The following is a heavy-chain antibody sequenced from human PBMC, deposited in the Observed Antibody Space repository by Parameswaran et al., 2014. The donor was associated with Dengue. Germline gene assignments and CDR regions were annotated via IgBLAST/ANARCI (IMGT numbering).Heavy chain of an antibody. Sequence: RWIRQPPGKGLEWVSAISGSGGSTYYADSVKGRFTISRDNSKNTLYLQMNSLRAEDTAVYYCAKLHNYYDSSGYYAGNYWGQGTLVTVSS. CDR2: ISGSGGST. CDR3: AKLHNYYDSSGYYAGNY. D-gene: IGHD3-22*01. J-gene: IGHJ4*02. V-gene: IGHV3-23*01.